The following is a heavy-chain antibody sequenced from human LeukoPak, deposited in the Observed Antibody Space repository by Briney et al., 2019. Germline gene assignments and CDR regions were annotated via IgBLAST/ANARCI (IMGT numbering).Heavy chain of an antibody. Sequence: GGSLRLSCAASGFTFSSYGMHWVRQAPGKGLEWVAVIWYDGSNKYYADSVKGRFTISRDNSKNTLYLQMNSLRAEDTAVYYCAGGIAAAGNNWFDPWGRGTLVTVSS. D-gene: IGHD6-13*01. CDR1: GFTFSSYG. CDR2: IWYDGSNK. CDR3: AGGIAAAGNNWFDP. J-gene: IGHJ5*02. V-gene: IGHV3-33*01.